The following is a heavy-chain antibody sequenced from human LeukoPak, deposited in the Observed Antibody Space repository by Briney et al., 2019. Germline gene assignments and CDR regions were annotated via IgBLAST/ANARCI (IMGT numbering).Heavy chain of an antibody. CDR2: ISWDGATT. J-gene: IGHJ4*02. CDR3: AKDRVVTSIATSFDY. D-gene: IGHD2-21*01. CDR1: GFTFDDYT. Sequence: GGSLRLSCAASGFTFDDYTIHWVRQPPGKGLEWVSLISWDGATTYYADSVKGRFTVSRDNSKNSLYLQMNSLRTEDTAFYYCAKDRVVTSIATSFDYWGQGTLVTVSS. V-gene: IGHV3-43*01.